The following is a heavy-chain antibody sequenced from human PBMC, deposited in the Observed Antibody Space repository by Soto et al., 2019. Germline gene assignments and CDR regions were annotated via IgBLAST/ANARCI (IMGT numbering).Heavy chain of an antibody. CDR3: ARRYGDYFDY. D-gene: IGHD4-17*01. V-gene: IGHV4-59*08. CDR2: IYYNGGST. CDR1: GGSISSYY. Sequence: SETLPLTCTVSGGSISSYYWSWIRQPPGKGLEWIGYIYYNGGSTNYNPSLKSRVTISVDTSKNQFSLKLSSVTAADTAVYYCARRYGDYFDYWGQGTLVTVSS. J-gene: IGHJ4*02.